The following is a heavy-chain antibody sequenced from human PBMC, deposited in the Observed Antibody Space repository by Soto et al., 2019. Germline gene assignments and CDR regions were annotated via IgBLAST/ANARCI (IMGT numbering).Heavy chain of an antibody. CDR2: IRSKANSYAT. CDR1: GFTFHNAW. V-gene: IGHV3-73*01. D-gene: IGHD3-22*01. Sequence: GGSLRLSCAASGFTFHNAWMSWVRQAPGKGLEWVGRIRSKANSYATAYTASVKGRFTISRDDSKNTAYLQMNSLKTEDTAVYYCTRQNYYDSSGYRHYYYYGMDVWGQGTTVTVSS. J-gene: IGHJ6*02. CDR3: TRQNYYDSSGYRHYYYYGMDV.